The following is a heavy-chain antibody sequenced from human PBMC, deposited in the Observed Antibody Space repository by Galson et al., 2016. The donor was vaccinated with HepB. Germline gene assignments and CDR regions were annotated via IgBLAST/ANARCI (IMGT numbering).Heavy chain of an antibody. J-gene: IGHJ5*02. D-gene: IGHD3/OR15-3a*01. V-gene: IGHV3-48*03. CDR1: GFTFSSYN. CDR3: ARDSRVTFGEPSWFDP. CDR2: ISATGTTI. Sequence: SLRLSCAASGFTFSSYNMNWVRLVPGKGLDWISYISATGTTIDYADSVKGRFIISRDNAKNSLYLQMNSLRVEDTAVYYCARDSRVTFGEPSWFDPWGQGTLVIVSS.